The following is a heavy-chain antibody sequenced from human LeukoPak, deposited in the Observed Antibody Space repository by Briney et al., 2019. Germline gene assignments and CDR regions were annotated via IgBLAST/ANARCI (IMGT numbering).Heavy chain of an antibody. V-gene: IGHV3-7*04. Sequence: GGSLRLSCAASGFTFSSYWMSWVRQAPGKGLEWVANIKKDGSEKYYVDSVKGRFTISRDNAKNSLYLQMNSLRAEDTAVYYCARATVTRKYYFDYWGQGTLVTVSS. D-gene: IGHD4-17*01. CDR1: GFTFSSYW. CDR2: IKKDGSEK. J-gene: IGHJ4*02. CDR3: ARATVTRKYYFDY.